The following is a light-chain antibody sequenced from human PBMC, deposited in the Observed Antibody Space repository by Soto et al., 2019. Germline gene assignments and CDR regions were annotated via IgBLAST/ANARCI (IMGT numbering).Light chain of an antibody. CDR3: SSFAGNTNLV. Sequence: QSALTQPPSASGSPGQSVTISCTGTSSDVVGYNFVSWYQQHPGKAPKLMISEVSKRPSGVPDRFSGSKSGNTASLTVSGLEAEDEADYYCSSFAGNTNLVFGGGTKLTVL. CDR2: EVS. CDR1: SSDVVGYNF. V-gene: IGLV2-8*01. J-gene: IGLJ2*01.